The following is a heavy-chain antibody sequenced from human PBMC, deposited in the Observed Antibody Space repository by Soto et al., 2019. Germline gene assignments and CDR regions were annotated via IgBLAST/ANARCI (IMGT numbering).Heavy chain of an antibody. CDR3: ARDSGYSYGLDY. CDR2: IYHSGST. V-gene: IGHV4-30-2*01. D-gene: IGHD5-18*01. CDR1: GGSISSGGYS. Sequence: SETLSLTCAVSGGSISSGGYSWSWIRQPPGKGLEWIGYIYHSGSTYYNPSLKSRVTISVDRSKNQFSLKLSSVTAEDTAVYYCARDSGYSYGLDYRGKGTLVTVSS. J-gene: IGHJ4*02.